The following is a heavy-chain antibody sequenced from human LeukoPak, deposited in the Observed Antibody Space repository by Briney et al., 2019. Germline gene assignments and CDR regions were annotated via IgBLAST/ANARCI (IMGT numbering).Heavy chain of an antibody. J-gene: IGHJ4*02. Sequence: SQTLSLTCTVSGGSITSGGNYWSWIRQHPGEGLEWIGYISHSGSTYYNPSLKSRVTISVDTSKNQFSLQLSSVTAADTAVYYCARYYCGSSSCPGVDYWGRGSLGTVSS. CDR2: ISHSGST. V-gene: IGHV4-31*03. D-gene: IGHD2-2*01. CDR1: GGSITSGGNY. CDR3: ARYYCGSSSCPGVDY.